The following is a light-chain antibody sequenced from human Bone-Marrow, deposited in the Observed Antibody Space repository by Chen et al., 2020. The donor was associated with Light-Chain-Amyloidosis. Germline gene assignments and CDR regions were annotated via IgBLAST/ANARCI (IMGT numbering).Light chain of an antibody. CDR2: RAS. V-gene: IGKV1-5*03. Sequence: DLRMTQSPSTLSASVGDRVTITCRASQDIGDWLAWFQHKPGRAPNLLIYRASNLESGVPSRFTGSGSGTDFTLTISSLQPDDFATYFCQQYKSYTFTFGPGTKL. J-gene: IGKJ2*01. CDR3: QQYKSYTFT. CDR1: QDIGDW.